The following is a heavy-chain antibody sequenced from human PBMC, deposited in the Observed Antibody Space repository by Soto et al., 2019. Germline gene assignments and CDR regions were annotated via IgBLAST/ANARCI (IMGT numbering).Heavy chain of an antibody. CDR2: ISSSSSYT. V-gene: IGHV3-11*06. Sequence: TGGSLRLSCAASGFTCSDYYMSWIRQAPGKGLEWVSYISSSSSYTNYADSVKGRFTISRDNAKNSLYLQMNSLRAEDTAVYYCARKKDGYNPYDYWGQGTLVTVSS. CDR3: ARKKDGYNPYDY. D-gene: IGHD5-12*01. J-gene: IGHJ4*02. CDR1: GFTCSDYY.